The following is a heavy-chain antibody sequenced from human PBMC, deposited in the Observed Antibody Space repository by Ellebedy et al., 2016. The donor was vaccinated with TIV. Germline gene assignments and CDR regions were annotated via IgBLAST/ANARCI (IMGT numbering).Heavy chain of an antibody. V-gene: IGHV3-23*01. D-gene: IGHD3-22*01. CDR1: GFTFSSYD. J-gene: IGHJ4*02. Sequence: GESLKISCAASGFTFSSYDMSWVRQAPGKGLEWVSTISHSEGSTNYAGSVKGRFTISRDNSKNTLYLQMNSLRAGDTAVYYCAKVQGDYYDSSGYFDYWGQGTLVTVSS. CDR3: AKVQGDYYDSSGYFDY. CDR2: ISHSEGST.